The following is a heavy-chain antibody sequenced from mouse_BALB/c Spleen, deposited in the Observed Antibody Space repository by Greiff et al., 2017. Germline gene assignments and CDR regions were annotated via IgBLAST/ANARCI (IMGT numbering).Heavy chain of an antibody. J-gene: IGHJ3*01. CDR2: INPNNGGT. V-gene: IGHV1-18*01. Sequence: VQLKESGPELVKPGASVKIPCKASGYTFTDYNMDWVKQSHGKSLEWIGDINPNNGGTIYNQKFKGKATLTVDKSSSTAYMELRSLTSEDTAVYYCARGGGNYVNWFAYWGQGTLVTVSA. D-gene: IGHD2-1*01. CDR1: GYTFTDYN. CDR3: ARGGGNYVNWFAY.